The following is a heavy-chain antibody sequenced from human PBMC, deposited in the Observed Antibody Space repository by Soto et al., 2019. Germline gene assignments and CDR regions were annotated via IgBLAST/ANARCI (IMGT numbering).Heavy chain of an antibody. CDR1: GFTFSSYA. J-gene: IGHJ4*02. CDR2: ISGSGGST. Sequence: GGSLRLSCAASGFTFSSYAMSWVRQAPGKGLEWVSAISGSGGSTYYADSVKGRFTISRDNSKNTLYLQMNSLRAEDTAVYYCAKDRPERPRIAARRFDYWGQGTLVTVSS. V-gene: IGHV3-23*01. CDR3: AKDRPERPRIAARRFDY. D-gene: IGHD6-6*01.